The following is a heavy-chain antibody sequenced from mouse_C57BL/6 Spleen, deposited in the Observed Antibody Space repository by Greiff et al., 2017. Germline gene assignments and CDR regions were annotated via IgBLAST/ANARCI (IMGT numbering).Heavy chain of an antibody. CDR3: ASGRFAY. CDR2: IYPGDGDT. CDR1: GYAFSSSW. Sequence: QVQLKQSGPELVKPGASVKISCKASGYAFSSSWMNWVKQRPGKGLEWIGRIYPGDGDTNYNGKFKGKATLTADKSSSTAYMQLSSLTSEDSAVYFCASGRFAYWGQGTLVTVSA. J-gene: IGHJ3*01. V-gene: IGHV1-82*01.